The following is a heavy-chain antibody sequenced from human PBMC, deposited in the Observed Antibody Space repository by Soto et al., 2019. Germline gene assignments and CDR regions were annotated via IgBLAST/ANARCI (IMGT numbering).Heavy chain of an antibody. D-gene: IGHD3-22*01. V-gene: IGHV1-58*01. Sequence: GASVKVSCKASGFTFTSSAVQWVRQARGQRLEWIGWIVVGSGNTNYAQKFQERVTITRDMSTSTAYMELSSLRSEDTAVYYCAAEPVYDSSGYYENWLDPWGQGTLVTVSS. J-gene: IGHJ5*02. CDR3: AAEPVYDSSGYYENWLDP. CDR1: GFTFTSSA. CDR2: IVVGSGNT.